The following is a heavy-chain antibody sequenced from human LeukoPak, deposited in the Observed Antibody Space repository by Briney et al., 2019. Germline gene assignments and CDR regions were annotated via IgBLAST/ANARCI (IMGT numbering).Heavy chain of an antibody. CDR2: IRWNSGSI. D-gene: IGHD3-10*01. CDR3: AKDIDAYYYGSGSYGDHGD. V-gene: IGHV3-9*01. J-gene: IGHJ4*02. CDR1: GFTFDDYA. Sequence: PGRSLRLSCVASGFTFDDYAMHWVRQAPGKGLEWVSGIRWNSGSIGYADSVKGRFTISRDNAKNSLYLQMNSLRAEDTALYYCAKDIDAYYYGSGSYGDHGDWGQGTLVTVSS.